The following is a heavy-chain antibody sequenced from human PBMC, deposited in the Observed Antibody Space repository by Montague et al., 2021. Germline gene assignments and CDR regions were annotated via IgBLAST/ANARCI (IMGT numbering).Heavy chain of an antibody. CDR3: ARRCYGDPQTDPEPANCALDV. V-gene: IGHV4-39*01. CDR2: IYYRGHT. Sequence: SETLSLTCSSSGVPSGFHLFYWCWIRPAPRTALDWIGHIYYRGHTSYNPSLQSGVSISVVTSKNQFSLTLTSVTASDTAVYYCARRCYGDPQTDPEPANCALDVWGQGASVTVSS. J-gene: IGHJ6*02. D-gene: IGHD1-14*01. CDR1: GVPSGFHLFY.